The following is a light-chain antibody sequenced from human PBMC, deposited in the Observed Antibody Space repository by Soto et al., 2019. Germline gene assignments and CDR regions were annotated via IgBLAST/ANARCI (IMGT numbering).Light chain of an antibody. CDR3: QQYNNWPLT. V-gene: IGKV3-15*01. J-gene: IGKJ4*01. CDR2: GAS. Sequence: EIAMTXSPATLSVSPGERATLSCRASQSVNSNLAWYQQKPGQAPRLLIYGASTRATGIPARFSGSGSGTEFTVTISSLQSEDFAVYYCQQYNNWPLTFGGGTKVEIK. CDR1: QSVNSN.